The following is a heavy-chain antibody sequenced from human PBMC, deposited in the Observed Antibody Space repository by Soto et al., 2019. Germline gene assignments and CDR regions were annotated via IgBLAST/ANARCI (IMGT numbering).Heavy chain of an antibody. CDR2: ISGSGGST. V-gene: IGHV3-23*01. J-gene: IGHJ4*02. CDR1: GFTFSSYA. Sequence: EVQLLESGGGLVQPGGSLRLSCAASGFTFSSYAMSWVRQAPGKGLAWVSAISGSGGSTYYADSVKGRFTISGDNSKNPLYLQMNSLRAEDTAVYYCAKDTVVVVPAAIRGPYYFDYWGQGTLVTVSS. D-gene: IGHD2-2*02. CDR3: AKDTVVVVPAAIRGPYYFDY.